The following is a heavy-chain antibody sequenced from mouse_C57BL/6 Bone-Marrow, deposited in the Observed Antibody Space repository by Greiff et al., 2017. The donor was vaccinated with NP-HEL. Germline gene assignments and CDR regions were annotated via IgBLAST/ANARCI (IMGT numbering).Heavy chain of an antibody. CDR2: FNPYNDDT. J-gene: IGHJ4*01. CDR3: ARRSNFDYAMDY. Sequence: VQLQQSGAELVKPGASVKMSCKASGYTFTTYPIEWMKQSHGKCLEWIGNFNPYNDDTKYNEKFKGKATLTVEKSSSTVYLDLSRLTSDDSAVYYCARRSNFDYAMDYWGQGTSVTVSS. D-gene: IGHD1-1*01. CDR1: GYTFTTYP. V-gene: IGHV1-47*01.